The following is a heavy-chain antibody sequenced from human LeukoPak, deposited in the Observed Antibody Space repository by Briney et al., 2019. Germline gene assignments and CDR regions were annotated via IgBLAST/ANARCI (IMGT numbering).Heavy chain of an antibody. CDR1: GFTFGNYG. V-gene: IGHV3-7*01. CDR2: IKKDGSEK. D-gene: IGHD5-18*01. Sequence: GGSLRLSCAASGFTFGNYGMSWVRQAPGKGLEWVANIKKDGSEKYYVDSVKGRFTISRDNAKTSLYLQMNSLRAEDTAVYYCARHLSGITGYTYGRGIDYWGQGTLVTVSS. CDR3: ARHLSGITGYTYGRGIDY. J-gene: IGHJ4*02.